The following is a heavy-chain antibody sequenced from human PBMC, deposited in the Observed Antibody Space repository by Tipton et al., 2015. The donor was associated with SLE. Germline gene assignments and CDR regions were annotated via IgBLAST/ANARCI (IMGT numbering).Heavy chain of an antibody. CDR1: GYGFTSHW. D-gene: IGHD3-16*01. CDR2: IDPGESDT. Sequence: QLVQSGAEVKKPGESLKISCKASGYGFTSHWIGWVRQVPGKGLEWMGIIDPGESDTRYSPSFQGQVTMSVDKSISTAYVQWSSLKASDTAMYYCARRASGGLFDYWGQGTLVTVPS. CDR3: ARRASGGLFDY. V-gene: IGHV5-51*03. J-gene: IGHJ4*02.